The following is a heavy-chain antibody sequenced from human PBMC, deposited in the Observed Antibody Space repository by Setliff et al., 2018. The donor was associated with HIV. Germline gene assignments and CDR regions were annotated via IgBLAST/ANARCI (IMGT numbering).Heavy chain of an antibody. CDR2: IVHVLNRA. CDR3: ARKAGTTLHYHYYYMDV. J-gene: IGHJ6*03. CDR1: GGTFRTYG. V-gene: IGHV1-69*10. Sequence: SVKVSCKASGGTFRTYGVSWVRLAPGQGLEWMGGIVHVLNRADYAQRFHGRVTITADESTNTVYMELRSLTPEDTAIYYCARKAGTTLHYHYYYMDVWGKGTTVTVSS. D-gene: IGHD1-7*01.